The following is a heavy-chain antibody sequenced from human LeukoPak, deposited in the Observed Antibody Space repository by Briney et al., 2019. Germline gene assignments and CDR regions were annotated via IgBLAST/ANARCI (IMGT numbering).Heavy chain of an antibody. Sequence: SVKVSCKASGGTFSSYAISWVRQAPGQGLEWMGGIIPIFGTANYAQKFQGRVTITADESTSTAYMELSSLRSEDTAVYYCASSNRTGSYYPEFDYWGQGTLVTVSS. CDR3: ASSNRTGSYYPEFDY. D-gene: IGHD3-10*01. CDR1: GGTFSSYA. J-gene: IGHJ4*02. V-gene: IGHV1-69*13. CDR2: IIPIFGTA.